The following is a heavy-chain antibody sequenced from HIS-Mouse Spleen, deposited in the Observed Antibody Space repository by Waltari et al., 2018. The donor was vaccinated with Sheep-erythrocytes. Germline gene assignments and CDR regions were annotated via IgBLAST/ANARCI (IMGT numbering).Heavy chain of an antibody. D-gene: IGHD1-1*01. CDR2: ISSSSSYI. J-gene: IGHJ3*02. CDR1: GFTFSSYR. V-gene: IGHV3-21*01. CDR3: ARDTGTDAFDI. Sequence: EVQLVESGGGLVKPGGSLRLSCAASGFTFSSYRMNWVRQDPGKGLGGVSSISSSSSYIYYADSVKGRFTIARGNAKNSLYLQMNSLRAEDTAVYYCARDTGTDAFDIWGQGTMVTVSS.